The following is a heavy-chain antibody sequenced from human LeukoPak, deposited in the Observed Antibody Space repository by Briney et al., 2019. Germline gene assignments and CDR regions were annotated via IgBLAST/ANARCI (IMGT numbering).Heavy chain of an antibody. J-gene: IGHJ3*02. CDR1: GGSISSSSYY. CDR2: IYYSGST. CDR3: ARAPGFSYGPDDAFDI. Sequence: SETLSLTCTVSGGSISSSSYYWGWIRQPPGKGLEWIGSIYYSGSTYYNPSLKSRVTLSLDTSKNRFSLKLSSVTAADTAVYYCARAPGFSYGPDDAFDIWGQGTMVTVSS. V-gene: IGHV4-39*07. D-gene: IGHD5-18*01.